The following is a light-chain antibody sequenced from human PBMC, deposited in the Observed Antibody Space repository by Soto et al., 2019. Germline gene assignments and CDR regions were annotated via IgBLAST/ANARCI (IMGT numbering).Light chain of an antibody. V-gene: IGKV4-1*01. J-gene: IGKJ2*01. Sequence: DIVMTQSPDSLPVSLGERATINCKSSQSVLYSSNNKNYLAWYQQKPGQPPKLLIYWASTRESGVPDRFSASGSGTDFTLTISSLQAEDVAVYYCQQYYSSPYTFGQGTKLEIK. CDR2: WAS. CDR3: QQYYSSPYT. CDR1: QSVLYSSNNKNY.